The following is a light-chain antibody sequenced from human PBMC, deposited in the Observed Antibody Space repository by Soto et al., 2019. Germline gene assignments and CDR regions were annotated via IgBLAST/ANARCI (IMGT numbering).Light chain of an antibody. CDR1: SSKIGNNY. Sequence: QSALTQPPPVSAAPGQKVTISCSGSSSKIGNNYVSWYQQLPGTAPKLLIYENNKRPSGIPDRFSGSKSGTSATLGITGLQTGDEADYYCGTWDSSLSAGVFGGGTKVTVL. V-gene: IGLV1-51*02. CDR2: ENN. J-gene: IGLJ3*02. CDR3: GTWDSSLSAGV.